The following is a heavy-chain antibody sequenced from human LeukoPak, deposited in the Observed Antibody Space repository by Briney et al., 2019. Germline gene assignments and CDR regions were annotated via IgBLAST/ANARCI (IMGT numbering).Heavy chain of an antibody. J-gene: IGHJ3*02. V-gene: IGHV3-21*01. CDR2: ISSSSSYI. CDR3: AREGSDAFDI. Sequence: PGGSLRLSCAASGFTFSTYSMNWVRQAPGKGLEWVSSISSSSSYIYYADSVKGRFTISRDNAKNSLYLQMNSLRAEDTAVYYCAREGSDAFDIWGQGTMVTVSP. CDR1: GFTFSTYS.